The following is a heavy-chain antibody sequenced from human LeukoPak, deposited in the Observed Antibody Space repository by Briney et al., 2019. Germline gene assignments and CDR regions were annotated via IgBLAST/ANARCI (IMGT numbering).Heavy chain of an antibody. Sequence: SETLSLTCTVSGGSISSYYWNWIRQPPGKGLEWIGYLYYSGSTNYNPSLKSRVTISVDTSKNQFSLKLSSVTAADTAVYYCASSSYGDGRLPIDYWGQGTLVTVSS. D-gene: IGHD4-17*01. CDR1: GGSISSYY. J-gene: IGHJ4*02. CDR3: ASSSYGDGRLPIDY. V-gene: IGHV4-59*08. CDR2: LYYSGST.